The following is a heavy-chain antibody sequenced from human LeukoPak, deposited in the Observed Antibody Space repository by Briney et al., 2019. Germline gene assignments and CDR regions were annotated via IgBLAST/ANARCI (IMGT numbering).Heavy chain of an antibody. J-gene: IGHJ5*02. CDR2: VNPHSGGT. D-gene: IGHD2-15*01. CDR1: GYSFIDYY. CDR3: ARSWGVVVAATNNWFDP. Sequence: ASVKVSCKASGYSFIDYYIHWVRQAPGQGLEWMGWVNPHSGGTKFAQKFQGRVTMTRDTSISTAYMELSRLRSDDTAVYYCARSWGVVVAATNNWFDPWGQGTLVTVSS. V-gene: IGHV1-2*02.